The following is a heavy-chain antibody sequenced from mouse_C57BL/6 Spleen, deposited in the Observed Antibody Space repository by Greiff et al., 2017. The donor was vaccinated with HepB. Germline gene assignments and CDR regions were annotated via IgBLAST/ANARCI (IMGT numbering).Heavy chain of an antibody. CDR3: ARGDRGVDYDGGWFAY. CDR1: GYAFSSSW. J-gene: IGHJ3*01. D-gene: IGHD2-4*01. Sequence: VQLQQSGPELVKPGASVKISCKASGYAFSSSWMNWVKQRPGKGLEWIGRIYPGDGDTNYNGKFKGKATLTADKSSSTAYMQLSSLTSEDSAVYFCARGDRGVDYDGGWFAYWGQGTLVTVSA. V-gene: IGHV1-82*01. CDR2: IYPGDGDT.